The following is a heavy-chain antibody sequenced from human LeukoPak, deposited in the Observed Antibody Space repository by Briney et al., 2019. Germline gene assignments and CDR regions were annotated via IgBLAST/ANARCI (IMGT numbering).Heavy chain of an antibody. Sequence: QPGRSLRLSCAASGFTFSSYAMHWVRQAPGKGLEWVAVISYDGSNKYYADSVKGRFTISRDNSKNTLYLQMNSLRAKDTAVYYCARAPRYCSGGSCYDLDYYYYGMDVWGQGTTVTVSS. J-gene: IGHJ6*02. V-gene: IGHV3-30-3*01. D-gene: IGHD2-15*01. CDR1: GFTFSSYA. CDR2: ISYDGSNK. CDR3: ARAPRYCSGGSCYDLDYYYYGMDV.